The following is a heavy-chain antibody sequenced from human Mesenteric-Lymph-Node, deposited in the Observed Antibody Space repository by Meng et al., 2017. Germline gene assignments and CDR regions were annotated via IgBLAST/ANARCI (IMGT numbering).Heavy chain of an antibody. CDR1: GFTFSTFA. CDR2: IGGSGGST. Sequence: GGSLRLSCTASGFTFSTFAMNWVRQAPGKGLEWVSIIGGSGGSTYYANSVKGRFTISRDDSKNTLYLQMNRLRAEDTALYYCARRSMGVIWPFDYWGQGNLVTVSS. CDR3: ARRSMGVIWPFDY. J-gene: IGHJ4*02. V-gene: IGHV3-23*01. D-gene: IGHD3-10*01.